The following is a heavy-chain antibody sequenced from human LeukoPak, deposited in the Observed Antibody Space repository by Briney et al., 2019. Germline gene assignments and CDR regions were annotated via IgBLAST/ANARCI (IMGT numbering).Heavy chain of an antibody. D-gene: IGHD3-10*01. J-gene: IGHJ6*03. CDR3: ARVLSGRGSLYDYYYYMDV. V-gene: IGHV3-23*01. CDR1: GFTFSTNG. CDR2: ISASGSST. Sequence: GGSLRLSCAASGFTFSTNGMSWVRQAPGKGLEWVSTISASGSSTYYADSVKGRFTISRDISKNTLYLQMNSLRAEDTAVYYCARVLSGRGSLYDYYYYMDVWGKGTTVTISS.